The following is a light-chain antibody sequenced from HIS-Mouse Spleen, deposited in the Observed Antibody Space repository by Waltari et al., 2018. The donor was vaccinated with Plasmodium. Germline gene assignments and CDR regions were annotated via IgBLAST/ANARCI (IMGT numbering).Light chain of an antibody. CDR2: GAS. CDR1: QSVSSN. V-gene: IGKV3-15*01. CDR3: QKYNNWSFT. Sequence: ELVMTQSPATLSVSPGERATLSCRASQSVSSNLAWYQQKPGQAPSPLSYGASTRATGIPARFRSSGSGTEFTLTISIQHSEDFAVYYCQKYNNWSFTFGPGTKVDIK. J-gene: IGKJ3*01.